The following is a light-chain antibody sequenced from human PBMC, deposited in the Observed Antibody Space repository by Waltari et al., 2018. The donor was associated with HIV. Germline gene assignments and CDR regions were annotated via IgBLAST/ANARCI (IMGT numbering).Light chain of an antibody. V-gene: IGLV2-14*03. Sequence: QSALTQPASVSGSPGQSITISCTGTSSDVGGYNYVSWYQQQPGKTPKLMIFVVSNRPSGVSNRCSGSKSGNTASLTISGLQAEDESDYYCSSYTSSSTRVFGGGTKLTVL. CDR2: VVS. J-gene: IGLJ2*01. CDR3: SSYTSSSTRV. CDR1: SSDVGGYNY.